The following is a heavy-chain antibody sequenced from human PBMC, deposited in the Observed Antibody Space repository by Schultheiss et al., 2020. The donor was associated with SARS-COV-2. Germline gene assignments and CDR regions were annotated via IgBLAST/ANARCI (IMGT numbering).Heavy chain of an antibody. Sequence: GESLKISCAASGFTFSSYAMHWVRQAPGKGLEYVSAISSNGGSTYYANSVKGRFTISRDNSKNTLYLQMNSLRAEDTAVYYCARDRRFDYWGQGTLVTVSS. CDR2: ISSNGGST. V-gene: IGHV3-64*01. J-gene: IGHJ4*02. CDR1: GFTFSSYA. CDR3: ARDRRFDY.